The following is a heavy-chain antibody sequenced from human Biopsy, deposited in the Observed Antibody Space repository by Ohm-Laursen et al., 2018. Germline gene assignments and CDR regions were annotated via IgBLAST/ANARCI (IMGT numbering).Heavy chain of an antibody. Sequence: SETLSLTCTVSGDSISSDIYYWVWIRQPPGKGLEWIGNIYNSESTSTYYNLSLMGRVSISVDTSHNQCSLMLTSVTAADTAVYFCARRVSGSGRVDPWGQGTLVTVSS. CDR3: ARRVSGSGRVDP. V-gene: IGHV4-39*01. CDR1: GDSISSDIYY. CDR2: IYNSESTST. J-gene: IGHJ5*02. D-gene: IGHD3-10*01.